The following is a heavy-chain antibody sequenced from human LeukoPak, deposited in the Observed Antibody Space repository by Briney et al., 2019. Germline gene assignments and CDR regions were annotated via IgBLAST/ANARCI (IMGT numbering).Heavy chain of an antibody. V-gene: IGHV3-48*01. CDR3: AREPPPRSWYRFWYFDL. J-gene: IGHJ2*01. Sequence: GGSLRLSCAASGFTFSSYSMNWVRQAPGKGLEWVSYISSSSSTIYYADSVKGRFTISRDNAKNSLYLQMNSLRAEDTAVYYCAREPPPRSWYRFWYFDLWGRGTLVTVSS. CDR1: GFTFSSYS. D-gene: IGHD6-13*01. CDR2: ISSSSSTI.